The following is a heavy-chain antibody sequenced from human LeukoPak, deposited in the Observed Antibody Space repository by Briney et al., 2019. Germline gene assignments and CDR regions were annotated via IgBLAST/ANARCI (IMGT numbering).Heavy chain of an antibody. CDR2: IYTSGST. CDR1: GGSISSYY. J-gene: IGHJ4*02. Sequence: PSETLSLTCTVSGGSISSYYWSWIRQPAGKGLEWIGRIYTSGSTNYNPSLKSRVTMSVDTSKNQFSLKLSSVTAADTAVYYCARVEYYYDSSGYYENDYWGQGTLVTVSS. CDR3: ARVEYYYDSSGYYENDY. V-gene: IGHV4-4*07. D-gene: IGHD3-22*01.